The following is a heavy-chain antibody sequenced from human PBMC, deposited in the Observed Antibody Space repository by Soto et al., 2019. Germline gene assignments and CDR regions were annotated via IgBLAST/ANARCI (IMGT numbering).Heavy chain of an antibody. CDR3: ARAGGIFSRYRYGPPFDY. Sequence: SVKVSCKASGGTFSSYAISWVRQAPGQGLEWMGGIIPIFGTANYAQKFQGRVTITADESTSTAYMELSSLRSEDTAVYYCARAGGIFSRYRYGPPFDYWGQATLVTVSS. D-gene: IGHD5-18*01. CDR2: IIPIFGTA. CDR1: GGTFSSYA. V-gene: IGHV1-69*13. J-gene: IGHJ4*02.